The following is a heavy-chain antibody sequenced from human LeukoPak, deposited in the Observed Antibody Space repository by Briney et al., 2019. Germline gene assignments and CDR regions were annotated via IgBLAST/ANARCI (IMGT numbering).Heavy chain of an antibody. CDR1: GGSFSGYY. CDR3: ARDALSYLGAFDI. V-gene: IGHV4-34*01. J-gene: IGHJ3*02. Sequence: SETLSLTCAVYGGSFSGYYWSWIRQPPGKGLEWIGEINHSGSTNYNPSLKSRVTISVDTSKNQFSLKLSSVTAADTAVYYCARDALSYLGAFDIWGQGTMVTVSS. CDR2: INHSGST. D-gene: IGHD1-26*01.